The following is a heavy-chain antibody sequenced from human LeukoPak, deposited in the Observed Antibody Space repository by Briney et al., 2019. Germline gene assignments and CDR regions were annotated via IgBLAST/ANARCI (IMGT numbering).Heavy chain of an antibody. CDR2: ITGRSGST. Sequence: PGGSLRLSCAASGFTLSNYAMSWLRQAPGKGLEWVSSITGRSGSTYYAASVKGRFTISRDTSRNTLHLQMSSLRAEDTASYYCAKVSAQTGYYFDYWGQGTLVTVSS. D-gene: IGHD3-10*01. CDR1: GFTLSNYA. V-gene: IGHV3-23*01. CDR3: AKVSAQTGYYFDY. J-gene: IGHJ4*02.